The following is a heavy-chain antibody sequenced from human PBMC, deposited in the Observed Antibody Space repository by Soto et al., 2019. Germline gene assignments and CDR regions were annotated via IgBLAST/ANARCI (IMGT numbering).Heavy chain of an antibody. Sequence: SVKVSCKASGGTFSSYAISWVRQAPGQGLEWMGGIIPIFGTANYAQKFQGRVTITADESTSTAYMELSSLRSDDTAFYYCTWMNTVTSVYNWGQGTLVTVSS. J-gene: IGHJ4*02. CDR1: GGTFSSYA. CDR3: TWMNTVTSVYN. D-gene: IGHD4-17*01. V-gene: IGHV1-69*13. CDR2: IIPIFGTA.